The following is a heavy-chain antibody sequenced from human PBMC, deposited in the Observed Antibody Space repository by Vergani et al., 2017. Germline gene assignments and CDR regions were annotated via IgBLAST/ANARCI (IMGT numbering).Heavy chain of an antibody. CDR3: ARDEGNYYGSGSYYNVY. CDR2: INPSGGST. D-gene: IGHD3-10*01. CDR1: GYTFTSYY. Sequence: QVQLVQSGAEVKKPGASVKVSCKASGYTFTSYYMHWVRQAPGQGLEWMGIINPSGGSTSYAQKFQGRVTMTRDKSTSTVYMELSSLRSEDTAVYYCARDEGNYYGSGSYYNVYWGQGTLVTVSS. V-gene: IGHV1-46*01. J-gene: IGHJ4*02.